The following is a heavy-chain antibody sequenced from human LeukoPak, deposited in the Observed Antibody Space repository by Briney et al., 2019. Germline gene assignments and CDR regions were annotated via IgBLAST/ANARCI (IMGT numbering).Heavy chain of an antibody. D-gene: IGHD3-22*01. J-gene: IGHJ6*02. CDR2: IIPIFGTA. Sequence: SVKVSCKASGYTFTSYGISWVRQAPGQGLEWMGGIIPIFGTANYAQKFQGRVTITADESTSTAYMELSSLRSEDTAVYYCASSGYYYPIYYYYGMDVWGQGTTVTVSS. V-gene: IGHV1-69*13. CDR1: GYTFTSYG. CDR3: ASSGYYYPIYYYYGMDV.